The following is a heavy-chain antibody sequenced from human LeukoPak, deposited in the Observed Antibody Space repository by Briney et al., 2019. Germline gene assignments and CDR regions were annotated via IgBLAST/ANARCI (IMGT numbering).Heavy chain of an antibody. J-gene: IGHJ3*02. CDR2: ISSSSSTI. V-gene: IGHV3-48*01. CDR3: ASRNVWLEVGRHDAFDI. D-gene: IGHD1-1*01. CDR1: GFTFSSYS. Sequence: GGSLRLSCAASGFTFSSYSMNWVRQAPGKGLEWVSYISSSSSTIYYADSVKGRFTISRDNAKNSLYLQMNSLRAEDTAVYYCASRNVWLEVGRHDAFDIWGQGTMVTVSS.